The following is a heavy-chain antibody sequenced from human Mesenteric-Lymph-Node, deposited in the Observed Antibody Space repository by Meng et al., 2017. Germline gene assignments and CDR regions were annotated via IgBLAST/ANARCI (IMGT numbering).Heavy chain of an antibody. CDR2: IYYSGST. CDR1: GGSISSSSYY. CDR3: ARVPPMVGYGMDV. D-gene: IGHD3-10*01. J-gene: IGHJ6*02. V-gene: IGHV4-39*07. Sequence: SETLSLTCTVSGGSISSSSYYWGWIRQPPGKGLEWIGSIYYSGSTNYNPSLKSRVTISVDKSKNQFSLKLSSVTAADTAVYYCARVPPMVGYGMDVWGQGTTVTVSS.